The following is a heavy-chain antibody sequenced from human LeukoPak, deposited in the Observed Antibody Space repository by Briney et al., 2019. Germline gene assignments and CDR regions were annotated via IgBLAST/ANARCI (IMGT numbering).Heavy chain of an antibody. V-gene: IGHV3-33*01. J-gene: IGHJ4*02. D-gene: IGHD4-17*01. CDR1: GFTFSSYG. CDR2: IWYDGSNK. Sequence: GGSLRLSCAASGFTFSSYGMHWVRQAPGKGLEWVAVIWYDGSNKYYADSVKGRFTISRDNSKNTLYLQMNSLRAEDTAVYYCARDLDYGDVTPLYYWGQGTLVTVSS. CDR3: ARDLDYGDVTPLYY.